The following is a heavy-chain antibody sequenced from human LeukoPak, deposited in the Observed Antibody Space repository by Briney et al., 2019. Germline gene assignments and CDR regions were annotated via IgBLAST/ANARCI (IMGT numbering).Heavy chain of an antibody. CDR1: GFTFSSYG. Sequence: PGGSLRLSCAAFGFTFSSYGMHWVRQAPGKGLEWVAVISYDGSNKYYADSVKGRFTISRDNSKNTLYLQMNNLRAEDTAIYYCARVGSRYCSGANCYDGFWGQGTLVSVSS. V-gene: IGHV3-30*03. CDR2: ISYDGSNK. CDR3: ARVGSRYCSGANCYDGF. D-gene: IGHD2-15*01. J-gene: IGHJ4*02.